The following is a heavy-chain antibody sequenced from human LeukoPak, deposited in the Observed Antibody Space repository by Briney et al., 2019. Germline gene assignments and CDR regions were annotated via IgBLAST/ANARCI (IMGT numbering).Heavy chain of an antibody. CDR3: AKDHGLGFLTGTGFDY. D-gene: IGHD3/OR15-3a*01. CDR2: ISGSGGDT. V-gene: IGHV3-23*01. J-gene: IGHJ4*02. CDR1: GFTFSIYA. Sequence: GGSLRLSCAASGFTFSIYAMSWVRQAPGKGLEWVSVISGSGGDTYYADSVKGRFTISRDNSKNTLYLQMNSLRAEDTAVYYCAKDHGLGFLTGTGFDYWGQGTLVTVSS.